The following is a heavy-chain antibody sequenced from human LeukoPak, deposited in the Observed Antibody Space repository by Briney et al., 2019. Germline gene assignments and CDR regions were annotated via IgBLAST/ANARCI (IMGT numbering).Heavy chain of an antibody. J-gene: IGHJ4*02. V-gene: IGHV4-4*07. CDR3: ARHLRQWLVRYFDY. CDR2: IDTSGNT. CDR1: GGSISSYY. Sequence: SETLSLTCTVSGGSISSYYWSWIRQPAGKGLEWIGRIDTSGNTNYKPSLKSRVTMSVDTSKNQFSLKLSSVTAADTAVYYCARHLRQWLVRYFDYWGQGTLVTVSS. D-gene: IGHD6-19*01.